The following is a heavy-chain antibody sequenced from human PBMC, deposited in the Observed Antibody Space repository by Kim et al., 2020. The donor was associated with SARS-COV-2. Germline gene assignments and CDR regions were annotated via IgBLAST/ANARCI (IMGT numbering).Heavy chain of an antibody. J-gene: IGHJ4*02. Sequence: SETLSLTCAVYGGSFSGYYWSWIRQPPGKGLEWIGEINHSGSTNYNPSLKSRVTISVDTSKNQFSLKLSSVTAADTAVYYCARERRDDSSGYYSYYFDYWGQGTLVTVSS. CDR3: ARERRDDSSGYYSYYFDY. CDR1: GGSFSGYY. V-gene: IGHV4-34*01. D-gene: IGHD3-22*01. CDR2: INHSGST.